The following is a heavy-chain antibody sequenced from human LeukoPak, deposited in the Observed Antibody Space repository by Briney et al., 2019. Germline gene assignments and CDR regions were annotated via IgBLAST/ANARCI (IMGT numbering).Heavy chain of an antibody. J-gene: IGHJ6*02. Sequence: SETLSLTCTVSGGSISSYYWSWIRQPAGKGLEWIGRIYTSGSTNYNPSLKSRVTISVDTSKNQFSLKLSSVTAADTAVYYCARHRQYGGYPYYYGMDVWGQGTTVTVSS. CDR1: GGSISSYY. D-gene: IGHD2-15*01. CDR2: IYTSGST. CDR3: ARHRQYGGYPYYYGMDV. V-gene: IGHV4-4*07.